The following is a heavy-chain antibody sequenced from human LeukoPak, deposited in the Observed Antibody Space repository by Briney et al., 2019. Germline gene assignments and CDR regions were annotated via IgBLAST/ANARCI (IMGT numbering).Heavy chain of an antibody. CDR1: GFTFSSYG. Sequence: GRSLRLSCAASGFTFSSYGMHWVRQAPGKGLEWVAVISYDGSNKYYADSVKGRFTISRDNSKNTLYLQMNSLRAEDTAVYYCAKVDRVVATLGAFDIWGQGTMVTVSS. J-gene: IGHJ3*02. CDR2: ISYDGSNK. D-gene: IGHD5-12*01. CDR3: AKVDRVVATLGAFDI. V-gene: IGHV3-30*18.